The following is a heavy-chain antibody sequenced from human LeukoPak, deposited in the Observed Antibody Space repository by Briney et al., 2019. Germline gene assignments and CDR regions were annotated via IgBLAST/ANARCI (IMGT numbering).Heavy chain of an antibody. D-gene: IGHD6-19*01. J-gene: IGHJ4*02. CDR1: GFSVSTYG. Sequence: PGGSLRLSCAVSGFSVSTYGMSWVRQAPGKGLEWISAINLNGDTKCYADSVKGRLTISRDHSENTLYLQMNSLRTEDTAIYYCAQGYSSGWFPNWGQGSLVSVSS. CDR2: INLNGDTK. CDR3: AQGYSSGWFPN. V-gene: IGHV3-23*01.